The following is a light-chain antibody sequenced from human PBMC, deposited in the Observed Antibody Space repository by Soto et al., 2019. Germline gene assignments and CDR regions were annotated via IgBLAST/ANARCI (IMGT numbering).Light chain of an antibody. J-gene: IGKJ1*01. Sequence: EIVMTQSPATLSVSPGERATLSCRASQSVRSNLAWYQQKPGQAPRLLIYGASTRATGIPARFSGSGSGIEFTLTISSLQSEDFAVYYCQQYNNWPRTFGQGTKVDIK. CDR2: GAS. CDR1: QSVRSN. CDR3: QQYNNWPRT. V-gene: IGKV3-15*01.